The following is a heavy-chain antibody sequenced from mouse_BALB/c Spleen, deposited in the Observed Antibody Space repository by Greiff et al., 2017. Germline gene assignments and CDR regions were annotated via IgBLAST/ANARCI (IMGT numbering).Heavy chain of an antibody. J-gene: IGHJ1*01. CDR3: AREDFITTAV. V-gene: IGHV3-6*02. Sequence: DVKLQESGPGLVKPSQSLSLTCSVTGYSITSGYYWNWIRQFPGNKLEWMGYISYDGSNNYNPSLKNRISITRDTSKNQSFLKLNSVTTEDTATYYCAREDFITTAVWGAGTPVTVSS. CDR2: ISYDGSN. CDR1: GYSITSGYY. D-gene: IGHD1-1*01.